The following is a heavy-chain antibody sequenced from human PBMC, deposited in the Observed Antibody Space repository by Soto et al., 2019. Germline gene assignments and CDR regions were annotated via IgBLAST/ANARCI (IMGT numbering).Heavy chain of an antibody. CDR2: IIPIFGTA. Sequence: SVKVSCKASGGTFSSYAISWVRQAPGQGLEWMGGIIPIFGTANYAQKFQGRVTITADESTSTAYMELSSLRSEDTAVYYCARALSVSDYRGPGYYYCRDVWGQETTVTLSS. D-gene: IGHD4-4*01. CDR1: GGTFSSYA. CDR3: ARALSVSDYRGPGYYYCRDV. J-gene: IGHJ6*02. V-gene: IGHV1-69*13.